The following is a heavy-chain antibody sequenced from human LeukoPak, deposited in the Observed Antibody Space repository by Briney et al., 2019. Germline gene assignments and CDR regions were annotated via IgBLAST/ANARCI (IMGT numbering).Heavy chain of an antibody. CDR1: GYTFTSYY. CDR3: ARGPPDVPGDY. D-gene: IGHD2-2*01. J-gene: IGHJ4*02. V-gene: IGHV1-46*01. Sequence: ASVRVSCKASGYTFTSYYMHWVRQAPGQGLEWMGIISPSGGSTSYAQKFQGRVTVTRDTSTSTVYMELSSLRSEDTAVYYCARGPPDVPGDYWGQGTLVTVSS. CDR2: ISPSGGST.